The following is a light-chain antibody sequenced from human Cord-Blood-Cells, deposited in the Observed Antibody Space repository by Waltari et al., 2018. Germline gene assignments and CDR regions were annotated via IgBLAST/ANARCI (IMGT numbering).Light chain of an antibody. V-gene: IGLV2-23*01. J-gene: IGLJ3*02. CDR1: SSDVGSYNL. CDR3: CSYAGSSTWV. Sequence: QSALTQPASVSGSPGQSITISCTGTSSDVGSYNLVSWYQQHPGQAPKLMIYAGRKLPSWVSNRFAGAKSGNTASLTIAGLQAEDEADYYCCSYAGSSTWVFGGGTKLTVL. CDR2: AGR.